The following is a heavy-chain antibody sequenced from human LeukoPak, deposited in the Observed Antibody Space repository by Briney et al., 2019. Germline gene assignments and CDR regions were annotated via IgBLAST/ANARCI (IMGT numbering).Heavy chain of an antibody. CDR1: GDSISSYY. J-gene: IGHJ5*02. V-gene: IGHV4-59*12. Sequence: PSETLSLTCTVSGDSISSYYWSWIRQPPGKGLEWIAYIYYSGITNYNPSLKSRVTMSVDTSKNQFSLKLSSVTAADTAVYYCARDFIAAAGTRYNWFDPWGQGTLVTVSS. D-gene: IGHD6-13*01. CDR2: IYYSGIT. CDR3: ARDFIAAAGTRYNWFDP.